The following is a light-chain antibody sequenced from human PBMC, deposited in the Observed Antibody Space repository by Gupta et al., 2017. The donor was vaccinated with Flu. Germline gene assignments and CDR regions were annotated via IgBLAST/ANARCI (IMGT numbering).Light chain of an antibody. CDR1: SSDVGGYNY. CDR2: DVS. J-gene: IGLJ2*01. CDR3: CSYAGSYTV. V-gene: IGLV2-11*01. Sequence: QSALTQPRSESGSPGQSVTISCTGTSSDVGGYNYVSWYQQHPGKAPKLMIYDVSKRPSGVPDRFSGSKSGTTASLTISGLQAEDEADYYCCSYAGSYTVFGGGTKLTVL.